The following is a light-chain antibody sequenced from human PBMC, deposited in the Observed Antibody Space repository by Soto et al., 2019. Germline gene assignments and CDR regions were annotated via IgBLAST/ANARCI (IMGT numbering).Light chain of an antibody. CDR3: QQRSIWPLT. CDR2: DAS. Sequence: EIVLTQSPATLSLSPGERATLSCRASQSVNSYLAWYQQKPGQAPRLLIYDASNRATGIPARFSGSGSGTDFTLTISSLEPEDFSLYYCQQRSIWPLTFGGGTKVEIK. CDR1: QSVNSY. V-gene: IGKV3-11*01. J-gene: IGKJ4*01.